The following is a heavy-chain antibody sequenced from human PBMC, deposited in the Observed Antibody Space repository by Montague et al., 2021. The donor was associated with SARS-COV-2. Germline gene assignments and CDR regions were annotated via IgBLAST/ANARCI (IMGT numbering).Heavy chain of an antibody. D-gene: IGHD6-19*01. CDR3: ATTPSYRSGWSRDY. J-gene: IGHJ4*02. Sequence: KPSFKSRLTISVDTSKNQFSLRLSSVTAADKAVYYCATTPSYRSGWSRDYWGQGTLVTVSS. V-gene: IGHV4-30-2*04.